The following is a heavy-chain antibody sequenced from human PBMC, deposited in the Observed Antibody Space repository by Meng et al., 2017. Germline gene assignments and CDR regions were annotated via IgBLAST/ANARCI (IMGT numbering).Heavy chain of an antibody. CDR1: GFTFSSYA. J-gene: IGHJ4*02. D-gene: IGHD3-10*01. Sequence: QVQLVESGGGVVQPGRSLRLSCAASGFTFSSYAMHWVRQAPGKGLEWVAVISYDGSNKYYADSVKGRFTISRDNSKYTLYLQMNSLRAEDTAVYYCASMGYWGQGTLVTVSS. CDR3: ASMGY. CDR2: ISYDGSNK. V-gene: IGHV3-30*01.